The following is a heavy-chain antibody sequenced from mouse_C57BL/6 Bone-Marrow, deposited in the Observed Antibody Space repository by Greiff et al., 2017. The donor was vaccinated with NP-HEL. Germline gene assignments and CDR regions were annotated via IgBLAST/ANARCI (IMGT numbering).Heavy chain of an antibody. J-gene: IGHJ2*01. V-gene: IGHV1-42*01. CDR3: ATRQLRLRWNY. CDR1: GYSFTGYY. D-gene: IGHD3-2*02. CDR2: INPSTGGA. Sequence: VQLQQSGPELVKPGASVKISCKASGYSFTGYYMNWVKQSPEKSLEWIGEINPSTGGATYNQKFKAKATLTVDKSSSTAYMQLKSLTSEDSAVYYCATRQLRLRWNYWGQGTTLTVSS.